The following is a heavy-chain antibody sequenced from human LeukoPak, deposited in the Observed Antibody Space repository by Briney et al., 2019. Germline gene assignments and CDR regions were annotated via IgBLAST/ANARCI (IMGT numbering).Heavy chain of an antibody. J-gene: IGHJ4*02. V-gene: IGHV3-23*01. Sequence: GGSLRLSCAASGFTVSSNYMSWVRQAPGKGLEWVSAISGSGGSTYYADSVKGRFTISRDNSKNTLYLQMNSLRAEDTAVYYCARKIQTTVGAEGFDYWGQGTLVTVSS. CDR1: GFTVSSNY. D-gene: IGHD1-26*01. CDR3: ARKIQTTVGAEGFDY. CDR2: ISGSGGST.